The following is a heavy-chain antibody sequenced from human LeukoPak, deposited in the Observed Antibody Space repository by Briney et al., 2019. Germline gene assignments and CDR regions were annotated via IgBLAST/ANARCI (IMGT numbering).Heavy chain of an antibody. CDR1: GYTFTSYD. D-gene: IGHD5-18*01. V-gene: IGHV1-8*03. J-gene: IGHJ4*02. CDR2: MNPNSGNT. Sequence: ASVKVSCKASGYTFTSYDINWVRQATGQGLEWMGWMNPNSGNTGYAQKFRGRVTITRNTSISTAYMELSSLRSEDTAVYYCARGYVDTAMVDDFDYWGQGTLVTVSS. CDR3: ARGYVDTAMVDDFDY.